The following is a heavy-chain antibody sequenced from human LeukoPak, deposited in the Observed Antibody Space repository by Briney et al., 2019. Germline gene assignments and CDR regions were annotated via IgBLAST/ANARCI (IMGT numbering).Heavy chain of an antibody. D-gene: IGHD3-10*01. CDR2: IFYSGST. J-gene: IGHJ4*02. V-gene: IGHV4-39*07. CDR3: VGWGLSETYVIFDY. CDR1: GCSISSTRHY. Sequence: SETLSLTCTVSGCSISSTRHYWGWIRQPPGKGLEWIGSIFYSGSTNYNPSLKSRVTISQDTSNNQFSLKVSSVTAADTAVYYCVGWGLSETYVIFDYWGQGTLVTVSS.